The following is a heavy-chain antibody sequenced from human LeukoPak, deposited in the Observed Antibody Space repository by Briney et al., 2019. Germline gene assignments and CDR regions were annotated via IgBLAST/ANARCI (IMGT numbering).Heavy chain of an antibody. D-gene: IGHD5-24*01. CDR1: GFTFSSYG. CDR2: IYYDGSNK. J-gene: IGHJ4*02. Sequence: GRSLRLSCAASGFTFSSYGMHWVRQAPGKGLEWVAAIYYDGSNKYYADSVKGRFTISRDNSKNTLYLQMNSLRAEDTAVYYCARGAEMATLPDYWGQGTLVTVSS. V-gene: IGHV3-33*01. CDR3: ARGAEMATLPDY.